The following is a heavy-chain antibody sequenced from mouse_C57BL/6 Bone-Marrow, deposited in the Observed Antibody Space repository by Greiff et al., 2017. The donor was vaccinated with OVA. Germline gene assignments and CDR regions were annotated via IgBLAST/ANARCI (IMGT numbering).Heavy chain of an antibody. CDR3: ARIKGGYYFDY. V-gene: IGHV1-19*01. CDR1: GYTFTDYY. D-gene: IGHD1-3*01. Sequence: VQLQQSGPVLVKPGASVKMSCKASGYTFTDYYMNWVKQSHGKSLEWIGVINPYNGGPSYNQKFKGKATLTVDKSSSTAYMELNSLTSEDSAVYYCARIKGGYYFDYWGQGTTLTVSS. J-gene: IGHJ2*01. CDR2: INPYNGGP.